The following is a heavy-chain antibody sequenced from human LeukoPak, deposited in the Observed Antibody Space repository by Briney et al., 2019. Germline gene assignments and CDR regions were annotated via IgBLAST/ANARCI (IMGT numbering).Heavy chain of an antibody. Sequence: PGGSLRLSCAASGFTFSSYAMSWVRQAPGKGLERVSAISGSGGSTYYADPVKGRFTISRDNSKNTLYLQMNSLRAEDTAVYYCAKEEGSRYCSSTSCYKYNWFDPWGQGTLVTVSS. CDR3: AKEEGSRYCSSTSCYKYNWFDP. V-gene: IGHV3-23*01. CDR1: GFTFSSYA. D-gene: IGHD2-2*01. CDR2: ISGSGGST. J-gene: IGHJ5*02.